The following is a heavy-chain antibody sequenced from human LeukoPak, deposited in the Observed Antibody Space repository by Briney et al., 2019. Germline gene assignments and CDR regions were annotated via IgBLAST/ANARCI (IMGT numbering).Heavy chain of an antibody. CDR1: GGSFSGYY. V-gene: IGHV4-34*01. CDR3: ASGFFASGYYYGMDV. D-gene: IGHD3-3*01. J-gene: IGHJ6*02. CDR2: INHSGST. Sequence: SGTLSLTCAVYGGSFSGYYWSWIRQPPGKGLEWIGEINHSGSTNYNPSLKSRVTISVDTSKNQFSLKLSSVTAADTAVYYCASGFFASGYYYGMDVWGQGTTVTVSS.